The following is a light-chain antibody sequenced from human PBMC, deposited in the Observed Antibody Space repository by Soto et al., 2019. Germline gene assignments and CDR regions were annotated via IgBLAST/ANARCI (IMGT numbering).Light chain of an antibody. CDR1: QSVGSN. CDR2: GAS. V-gene: IGKV3-15*01. J-gene: IGKJ1*01. CDR3: QQYNNWPPDRT. Sequence: ENVLTQSPGTLSVSPGERATLSCRASQSVGSNLAWYQQKPGQAPRLLIYGASTRATGIPARFSGSGSGTEFTLTISSLQSEDFAIYFCQQYNNWPPDRTFGQGTKVEIK.